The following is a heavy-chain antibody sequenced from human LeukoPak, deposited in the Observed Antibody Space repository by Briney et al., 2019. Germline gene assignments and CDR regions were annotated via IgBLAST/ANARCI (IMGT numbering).Heavy chain of an antibody. CDR3: ASMYFSQYLQH. CDR2: IYSGGST. D-gene: IGHD2-8*01. V-gene: IGHV3-53*01. CDR1: GFXVNSNY. Sequence: PGGSLRLSCAASGFXVNSNYMSWVRQAPGKGLEWVSVIYSGGSTYYADSVKGRFTISRDNSKNTLYLQMNSLRAEGTAVYYCASMYFSQYLQHWGQGTLVTASS. J-gene: IGHJ1*01.